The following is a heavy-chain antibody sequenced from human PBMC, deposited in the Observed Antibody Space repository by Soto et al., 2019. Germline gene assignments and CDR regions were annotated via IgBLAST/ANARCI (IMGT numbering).Heavy chain of an antibody. Sequence: SETLSLTCSVSGASIWRGGYYWSWLRQSPGKGLEWIGHIYYTGSTFYSPSLKSRLTISLDTSKNQFSLDLRSVTAADTAMYYCARIEMASIKWGRGTLVTVSS. CDR1: GASIWRGGYY. CDR2: IYYTGST. CDR3: ARIEMASIK. V-gene: IGHV4-31*03. J-gene: IGHJ4*02.